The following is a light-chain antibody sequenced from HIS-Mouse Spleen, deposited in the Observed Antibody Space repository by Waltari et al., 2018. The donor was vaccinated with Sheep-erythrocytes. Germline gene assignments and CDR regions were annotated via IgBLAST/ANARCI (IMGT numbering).Light chain of an antibody. V-gene: IGLV2-11*01. J-gene: IGLJ1*01. CDR3: CSYAGSYNHV. CDR1: SSDVGGYHY. Sequence: QSALTQPRSVSGSPGQSVTISCTGTSSDVGGYHYVSWYQQHPGKAPKLMIYDVIKRPSGVPDRFSGSKSGNTASLTISGLQAEDEADYYCCSYAGSYNHVFATGTKVTVL. CDR2: DVI.